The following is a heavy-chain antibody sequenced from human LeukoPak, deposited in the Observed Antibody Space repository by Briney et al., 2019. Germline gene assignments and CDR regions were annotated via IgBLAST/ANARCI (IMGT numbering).Heavy chain of an antibody. CDR2: IYPGDSDT. D-gene: IGHD2-15*01. CDR3: ARGGIDCSGGSCYLAWFDP. CDR1: GSTFTSYW. Sequence: GESLQISCQGSGSTFTSYWIGWVRQLPGKGLEWMGIIYPGDSDTRYSPYFKGQVTISADKSISTAYLQWSSLKASDTAMYYCARGGIDCSGGSCYLAWFDPWGQGTLVTVSS. V-gene: IGHV5-51*01. J-gene: IGHJ5*02.